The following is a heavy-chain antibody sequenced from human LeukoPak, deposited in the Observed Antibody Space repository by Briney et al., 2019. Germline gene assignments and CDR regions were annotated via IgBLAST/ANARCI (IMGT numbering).Heavy chain of an antibody. Sequence: GSLRLSCAASGFTFSSYGMHWVRQAPGKGLEWVAFIRYDGSNKYYADSVKGRFTISRDNSKNTLYLQMNSLRAEDTAVYYCARDRVYGYGFNYYYMDVWGKGTTVTVSS. D-gene: IGHD5-18*01. J-gene: IGHJ6*03. V-gene: IGHV3-30*02. CDR1: GFTFSSYG. CDR3: ARDRVYGYGFNYYYMDV. CDR2: IRYDGSNK.